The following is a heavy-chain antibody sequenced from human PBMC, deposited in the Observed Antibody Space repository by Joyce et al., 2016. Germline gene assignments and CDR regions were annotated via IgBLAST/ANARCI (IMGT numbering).Heavy chain of an antibody. V-gene: IGHV3-30*18. Sequence: QVQLVESGGGVVQPGRYLRLSCAASGLTLSNYGVHWVRQAPGKGMEWVAVISYYGIYKYYADSVKGRFTISRDNSKNTVFLEMNSLRTEDTAVYYCAKILTATYSSGWFLDYWGQGTLVTVSS. CDR2: ISYYGIYK. CDR1: GLTLSNYG. J-gene: IGHJ4*02. D-gene: IGHD6-25*01. CDR3: AKILTATYSSGWFLDY.